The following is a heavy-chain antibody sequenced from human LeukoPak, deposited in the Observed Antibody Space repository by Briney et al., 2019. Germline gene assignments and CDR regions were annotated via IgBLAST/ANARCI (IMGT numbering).Heavy chain of an antibody. Sequence: PGGSLRLSCAASGFTFSSYAMSWVRQAPGKGLEWVSAISGSGGSTYYADSVKGRFTISRDNSKNTLYLQMNSLRAEDTAVYYCAKDPSYDYVWGNDYWGQGTLVTASS. CDR3: AKDPSYDYVWGNDY. CDR2: ISGSGGST. CDR1: GFTFSSYA. V-gene: IGHV3-23*01. J-gene: IGHJ4*02. D-gene: IGHD3-16*01.